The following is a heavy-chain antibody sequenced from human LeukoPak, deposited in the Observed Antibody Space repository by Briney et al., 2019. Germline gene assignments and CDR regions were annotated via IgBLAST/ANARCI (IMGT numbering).Heavy chain of an antibody. CDR3: TRGGVDY. V-gene: IGHV3-23*01. CDR1: GFTFNNYI. Sequence: GGSLRLSCAASGFTFNNYIMNWVRQAPGKGLEWVSAISGSGGNTFYADSVKGRFTISRDNAQNTLYLQMNSLRVEDTAVYYCTRGGVDYWGQGTLVTVSS. CDR2: ISGSGGNT. J-gene: IGHJ4*02.